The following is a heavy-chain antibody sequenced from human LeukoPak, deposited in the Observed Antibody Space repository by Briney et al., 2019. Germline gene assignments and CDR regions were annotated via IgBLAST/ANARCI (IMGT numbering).Heavy chain of an antibody. V-gene: IGHV3-21*01. CDR1: GFTFSSYS. CDR3: ARGSLEAYYDFWSGYYTGHYFDY. CDR2: ISSSSSYI. D-gene: IGHD3-3*01. Sequence: GGSLRLSCAASGFTFSSYSMNWVRQAPGKGLEWVSSISSSSSYIYYADSVKGRFTISRDNAKNSLYLQMNSLRAEDTAVYYCARGSLEAYYDFWSGYYTGHYFDYWGQGTLVTVSS. J-gene: IGHJ4*02.